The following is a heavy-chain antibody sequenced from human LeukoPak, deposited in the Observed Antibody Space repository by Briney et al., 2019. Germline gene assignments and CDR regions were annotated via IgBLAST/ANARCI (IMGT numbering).Heavy chain of an antibody. CDR3: ARDTARITIFGVAKYMDV. Sequence: GASVKVSCKASGYTFTGYYIHWVRQAPGQGLEWMGWINPNSGGTNYAQKFQGRVTMTRDTSISTAYMELSRLRSVDTAVYYCARDTARITIFGVAKYMDVWGKGTTVTVSS. CDR1: GYTFTGYY. V-gene: IGHV1-2*02. J-gene: IGHJ6*03. CDR2: INPNSGGT. D-gene: IGHD3-3*01.